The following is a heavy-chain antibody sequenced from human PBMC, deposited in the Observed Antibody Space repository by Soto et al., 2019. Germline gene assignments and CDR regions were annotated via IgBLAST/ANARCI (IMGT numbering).Heavy chain of an antibody. J-gene: IGHJ4*02. D-gene: IGHD5-18*01. Sequence: PGGSLRLSCAASGFTFSGYGMHWVRQAPGKGLEWVAVIWYDGSNKYYADSVKGRFTISRDNSKNTLYLQMNSLRAEDTAVYYCARSGYSYGDYDYWGQGTLVTVSS. V-gene: IGHV3-33*01. CDR3: ARSGYSYGDYDY. CDR2: IWYDGSNK. CDR1: GFTFSGYG.